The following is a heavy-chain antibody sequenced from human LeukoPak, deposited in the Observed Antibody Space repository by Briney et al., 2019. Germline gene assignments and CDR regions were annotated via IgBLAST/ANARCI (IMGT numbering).Heavy chain of an antibody. J-gene: IGHJ6*04. D-gene: IGHD2-2*01. CDR2: ISSSSSYI. V-gene: IGHV3-21*01. CDR1: GFTFSSYS. Sequence: GGSLRLSCAASGFTFSSYSMNWVRQAPGKGLEWVSSISSSSSYIYYADSVKGRFTISRDNAKNSLYLQMNSLRAEDTAVYYCARDKTPDGCSSTSCYRLYYFGMDVWGEETTVTVSS. CDR3: ARDKTPDGCSSTSCYRLYYFGMDV.